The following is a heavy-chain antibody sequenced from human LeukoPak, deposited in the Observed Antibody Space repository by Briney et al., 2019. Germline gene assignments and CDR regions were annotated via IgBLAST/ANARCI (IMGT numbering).Heavy chain of an antibody. Sequence: PGGSLRLSCAASGFTFSSYAMGWVRQAPGKGLEWVSAISVSGGSTYYADSVKGRFTISRDSAKNSLYLQMNSLRAEDTAVYYCASSIAAAGTFWFDPWGQGTLVTVSS. CDR2: ISVSGGST. J-gene: IGHJ5*02. CDR3: ASSIAAAGTFWFDP. V-gene: IGHV3-23*01. D-gene: IGHD6-13*01. CDR1: GFTFSSYA.